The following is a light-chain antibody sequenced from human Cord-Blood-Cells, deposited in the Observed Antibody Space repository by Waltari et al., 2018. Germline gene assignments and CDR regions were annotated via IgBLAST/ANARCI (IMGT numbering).Light chain of an antibody. CDR3: CSYAGSSTV. V-gene: IGLV2-23*01. J-gene: IGLJ3*02. CDR2: EGR. CDR1: SSDVGSYTL. Sequence: QSALTQPASVSGSPGQSITISCTGTSSDVGSYTLVSWYQQHPGKAPKLMIYEGRKRPSGVSNRFSGSKSGNTASLTISGLQAEDEADYYCCSYAGSSTVFGGGTKLTVL.